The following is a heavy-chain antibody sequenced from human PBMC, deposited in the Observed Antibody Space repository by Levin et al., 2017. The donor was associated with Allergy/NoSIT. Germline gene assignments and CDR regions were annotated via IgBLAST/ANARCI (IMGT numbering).Heavy chain of an antibody. J-gene: IGHJ6*03. V-gene: IGHV3-21*01. D-gene: IGHD6-19*01. CDR3: ARDSSSGDYYYYMDV. CDR2: ISGASGHI. CDR1: GFTFNSYS. Sequence: GGSLRLSCAASGFTFNSYSMNWVRQAPGKGLEWVSSISGASGHIYYADSVKGRFTISRDNAKNSLYLQMSSLRAEDTAVYYCARDSSSGDYYYYMDVWAKGPRSPSP.